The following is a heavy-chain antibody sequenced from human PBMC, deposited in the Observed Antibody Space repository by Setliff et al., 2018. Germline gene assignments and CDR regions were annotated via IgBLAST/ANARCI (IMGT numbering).Heavy chain of an antibody. Sequence: ASVKVSCKTSGYSFTSHYMHWVRQAPGQGLEWMGIINPGGGSASYAEKFQGRVTMTRDTSTSTFYMEVNILRSDDTAVYYCARGGMAAANRKRVFEYWGQGTLVTVSS. J-gene: IGHJ4*02. V-gene: IGHV1-46*01. CDR3: ARGGMAAANRKRVFEY. CDR1: GYSFTSHY. D-gene: IGHD6-13*01. CDR2: INPGGGSA.